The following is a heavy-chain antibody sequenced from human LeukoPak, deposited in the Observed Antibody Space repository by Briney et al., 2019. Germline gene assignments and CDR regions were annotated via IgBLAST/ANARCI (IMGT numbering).Heavy chain of an antibody. J-gene: IGHJ4*02. CDR3: ARRYCSSTSCYGEGTEYYFDY. CDR2: ISRSGSTT. CDR1: GFTFSDDY. Sequence: GGSLRLSCAASGFTFSDDYMSWIRQAPGKGREWVAYISRSGSTTYYADSVKGRFTISRDNAKNSLYLQMNSLRAEDTAVYYCARRYCSSTSCYGEGTEYYFDYWGQGTLVTVSS. D-gene: IGHD2-2*01. V-gene: IGHV3-11*01.